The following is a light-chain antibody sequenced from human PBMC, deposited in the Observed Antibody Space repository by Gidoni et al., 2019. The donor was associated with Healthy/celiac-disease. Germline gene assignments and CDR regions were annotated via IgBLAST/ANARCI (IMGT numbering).Light chain of an antibody. CDR2: DVS. CDR3: CSYAGSYTFV. J-gene: IGLJ1*01. Sequence: QSALTQPRSVSGSPGPSVTISCTGTSSDVGGYNYVSWYQQHPGKAPKLMIYDVSKRPSGVPDRFSGSKSGNTASLTISGLQAEDEADYYCCSYAGSYTFVFGTGTKVXV. CDR1: SSDVGGYNY. V-gene: IGLV2-11*01.